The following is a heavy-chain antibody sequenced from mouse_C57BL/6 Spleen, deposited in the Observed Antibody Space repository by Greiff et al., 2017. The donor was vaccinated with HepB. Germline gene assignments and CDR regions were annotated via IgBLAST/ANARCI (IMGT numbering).Heavy chain of an antibody. V-gene: IGHV1-18*01. CDR1: GYTFTDYN. CDR3: ARSLGSSYGGVYFDY. CDR2: INPNNGGT. Sequence: EVKLMESGPELVKPGASVKIPCKASGYTFTDYNMDWVKQSHGKSLEWIGDINPNNGGTIYNQKFKGKATLTVDKSSSTAYMELRSLTSEDTAVYYCARSLGSSYGGVYFDYWGQGTTLTVSS. D-gene: IGHD1-1*01. J-gene: IGHJ2*01.